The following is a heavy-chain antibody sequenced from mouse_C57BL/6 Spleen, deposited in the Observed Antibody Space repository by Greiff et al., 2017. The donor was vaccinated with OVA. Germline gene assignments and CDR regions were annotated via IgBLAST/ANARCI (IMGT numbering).Heavy chain of an antibody. CDR2: ISYDGSN. V-gene: IGHV3-6*01. J-gene: IGHJ2*01. Sequence: VQLQQSGPGLVKPSQSLSLTCSVTGYSITSGYYWNWIRQFPGNKLEWMGYISYDGSNNYNPSLKNRISITRDTSKNQFFLKLNSVTTEDTATYYCARKSPLYYFDYWGQGTTLTVSS. CDR3: ARKSPLYYFDY. D-gene: IGHD6-1*01. CDR1: GYSITSGYY.